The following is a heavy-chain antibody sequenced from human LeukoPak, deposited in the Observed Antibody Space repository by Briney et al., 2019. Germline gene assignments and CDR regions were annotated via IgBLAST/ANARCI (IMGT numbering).Heavy chain of an antibody. Sequence: SETLSLTCTVSGGSISSSSYYWGWIRQPPGKGLEWIGSIYYSGSTYYNPSLKSRVTISVDTSKNQFSLKLSSVTAADTAVYYCARGTYSSGWYGRGDYWGQGTLVTVSS. CDR3: ARGTYSSGWYGRGDY. D-gene: IGHD6-19*01. CDR2: IYYSGST. CDR1: GGSISSSSYY. V-gene: IGHV4-39*07. J-gene: IGHJ4*02.